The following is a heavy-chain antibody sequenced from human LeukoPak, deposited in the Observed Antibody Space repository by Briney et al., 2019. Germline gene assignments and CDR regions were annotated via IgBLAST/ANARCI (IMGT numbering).Heavy chain of an antibody. D-gene: IGHD3-22*01. J-gene: IGHJ1*01. CDR2: IYSGGST. V-gene: IGHV3-53*01. Sequence: GGSLRLSCAASGFTVSSNYMSWVRQAPGKGLEWVSVIYSGGSTYYADSVKGRFTISRDNSKNTLYLQMNSLRAEDTAVYYCAGTYYYDSSGFLFQHWGQGTLVTVSS. CDR1: GFTVSSNY. CDR3: AGTYYYDSSGFLFQH.